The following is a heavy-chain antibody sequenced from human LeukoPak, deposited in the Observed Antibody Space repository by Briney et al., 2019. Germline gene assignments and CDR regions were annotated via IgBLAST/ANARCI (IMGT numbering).Heavy chain of an antibody. V-gene: IGHV3-21*01. J-gene: IGHJ6*03. CDR2: ISSSSSYI. D-gene: IGHD2-2*01. Sequence: GGSLRLSCAASGFTFSSYSMNWVRQAPGKGLEWVSSISSSSSYIYYADSVKGRFTISRDNAKNSLYLQMNSLRAEDTAVYYCAREGCRSTSCSLYLYYYYMDVWGKGTTVTVSS. CDR3: AREGCRSTSCSLYLYYYYMDV. CDR1: GFTFSSYS.